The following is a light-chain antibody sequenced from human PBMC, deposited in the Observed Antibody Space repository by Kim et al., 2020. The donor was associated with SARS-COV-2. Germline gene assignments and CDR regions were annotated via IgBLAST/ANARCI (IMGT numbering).Light chain of an antibody. V-gene: IGLV2-14*03. J-gene: IGLJ1*01. CDR1: SSDVASYKY. CDR3: CSYTYTKTYV. Sequence: QPITISCTGTSSDVASYKYVSWYQQHPGNAPKLIIFDVINRAPGVSSRFSGSKSGNTASLTISGLQAEDEADYYCCSYTYTKTYVFGTGTKVTVL. CDR2: DVI.